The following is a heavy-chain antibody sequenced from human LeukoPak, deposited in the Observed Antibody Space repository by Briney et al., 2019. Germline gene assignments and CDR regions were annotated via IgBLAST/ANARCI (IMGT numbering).Heavy chain of an antibody. CDR1: GFTFSSYG. CDR3: AKDDRTYYGSGRRGDY. D-gene: IGHD3-10*01. CDR2: ISGSGGST. J-gene: IGHJ4*02. Sequence: GRSLRLSCAASGFTFSSYGMHWVRQAPGKGLEWVSAISGSGGSTYYADSVKGRFTISRDNSKNTLYLQMNSLRAEDTAVYYCAKDDRTYYGSGRRGDYWGQGTLVTVSS. V-gene: IGHV3-23*01.